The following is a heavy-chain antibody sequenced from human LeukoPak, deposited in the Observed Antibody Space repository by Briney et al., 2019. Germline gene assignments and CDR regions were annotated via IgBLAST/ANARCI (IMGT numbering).Heavy chain of an antibody. J-gene: IGHJ4*02. Sequence: GGSLRLSCAASGFTFGFYGMHWVRQAPGKGLEWVAVIWYDGSNKYYADSVKGRFTISRDNSKSTLYLQMNSLRAEDTAVYYCARDNVGATAFDSWGQGTLVTVSS. CDR2: IWYDGSNK. D-gene: IGHD1-26*01. V-gene: IGHV3-33*08. CDR1: GFTFGFYG. CDR3: ARDNVGATAFDS.